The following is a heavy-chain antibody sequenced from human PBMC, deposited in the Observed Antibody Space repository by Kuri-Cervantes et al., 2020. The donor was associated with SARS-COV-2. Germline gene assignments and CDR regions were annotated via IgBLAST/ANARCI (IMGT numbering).Heavy chain of an antibody. CDR1: GFTFSSYA. D-gene: IGHD3-9*01. Sequence: LSLTCAASGFTFSSYAMHWVRQAPGKGLEWVAVISYDGSNKYYADSVKGRFTISRDNSKNTLYLQMNSLRAEDTAVYYCARDSLDWFIPLDYWGQGTLVTVSS. CDR3: ARDSLDWFIPLDY. CDR2: ISYDGSNK. V-gene: IGHV3-30-3*01. J-gene: IGHJ4*02.